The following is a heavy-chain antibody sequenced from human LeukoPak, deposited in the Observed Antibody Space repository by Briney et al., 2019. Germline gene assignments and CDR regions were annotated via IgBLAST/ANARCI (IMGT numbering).Heavy chain of an antibody. CDR1: GYRFPNYW. Sequence: GESLKISCKGSGYRFPNYWIGWVRQMPGKSLEWMGLIYPGDSDTRYSPSFQGQVTISADKSIGTAYLQWSSLKSSDTAMYYCAIGGDSSTGCYRCFNYWGQGTLVTVSS. CDR3: AIGGDSSTGCYRCFNY. D-gene: IGHD2-2*02. CDR2: IYPGDSDT. J-gene: IGHJ4*02. V-gene: IGHV5-51*01.